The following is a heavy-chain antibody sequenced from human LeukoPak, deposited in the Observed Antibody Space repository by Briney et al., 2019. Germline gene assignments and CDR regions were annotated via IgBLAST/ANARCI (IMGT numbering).Heavy chain of an antibody. CDR2: INTDGSST. J-gene: IGHJ4*02. V-gene: IGHV3-74*01. CDR1: GFTFSSYW. D-gene: IGHD5-18*01. CDR3: AKQGYTYAIDY. Sequence: PAGSLRLSCAASGFTFSSYWMHWVRQAPGKGLVWVSRINTDGSSTNYADSVKGRFTISRDNAKNTLYLQMNSLRAEDTAVYYCAKQGYTYAIDYWGQGTLVTVSS.